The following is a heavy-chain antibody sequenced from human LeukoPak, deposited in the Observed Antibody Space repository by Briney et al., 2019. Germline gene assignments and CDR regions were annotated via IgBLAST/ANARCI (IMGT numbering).Heavy chain of an antibody. Sequence: SETLSLTCAVSGYSISSGYYWGWIRQPPGKGLEWIGSIYHSGSTYYNPSLKSRVTISVDRSKNQFSLKLSSVTAADTAVYYCARGRLGLDYFDYWGQGTLVTVSS. J-gene: IGHJ4*02. CDR2: IYHSGST. CDR3: ARGRLGLDYFDY. V-gene: IGHV4-38-2*01. CDR1: GYSISSGYY. D-gene: IGHD6-19*01.